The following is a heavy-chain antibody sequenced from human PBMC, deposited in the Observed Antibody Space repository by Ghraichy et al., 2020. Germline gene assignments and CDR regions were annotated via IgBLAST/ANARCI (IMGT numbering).Heavy chain of an antibody. V-gene: IGHV3-53*01. CDR3: TREEGATGY. J-gene: IGHJ4*02. CDR2: IYKDGYT. CDR1: GFTVSDNY. D-gene: IGHD1-26*01. Sequence: GESLNISCAASGFTVSDNYMSWVRRAPGKGLEWVSIIYKDGYTYYADSVKGRFTISRDNSKNTLYLQMKSLRAEDTAVYYCTREEGATGYWGQGTLVTVSS.